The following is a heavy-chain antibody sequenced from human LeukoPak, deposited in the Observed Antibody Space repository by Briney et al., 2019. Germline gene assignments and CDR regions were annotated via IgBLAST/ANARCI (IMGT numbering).Heavy chain of an antibody. V-gene: IGHV3-23*01. CDR1: GFTFSSYG. J-gene: IGHJ4*02. CDR2: ISGSGGST. D-gene: IGHD4-11*01. Sequence: GGTLRLSCAASGFTFSSYGMSWVRQAPGKGLEWVSAISGSGGSTYYADSVKGRFTISRDNSKNTLYLQMNSLRAEDTAVYYCAKDRNFEFDYWGQGTLVTVSS. CDR3: AKDRNFEFDY.